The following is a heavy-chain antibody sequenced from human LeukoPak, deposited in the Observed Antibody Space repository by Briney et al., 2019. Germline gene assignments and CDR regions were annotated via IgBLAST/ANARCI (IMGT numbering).Heavy chain of an antibody. V-gene: IGHV3-48*03. CDR3: ARGTGTTAYFDY. D-gene: IGHD1-1*01. J-gene: IGHJ4*02. Sequence: GGSLRLSGAASGFSFLSYEVNWVRQAPGKGLEWVSYISSSGGTIYYADSVKGRFTISRDNARNSLYLQMNSLRAEDTAVYYCARGTGTTAYFDYWGQGTLVTVSS. CDR1: GFSFLSYE. CDR2: ISSSGGTI.